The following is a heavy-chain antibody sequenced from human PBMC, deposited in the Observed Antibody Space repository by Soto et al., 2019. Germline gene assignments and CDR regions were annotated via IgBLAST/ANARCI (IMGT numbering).Heavy chain of an antibody. J-gene: IGHJ6*02. CDR2: ISSSSSTI. V-gene: IGHV3-48*02. CDR3: ARDTFWSGNYYYYGMDV. CDR1: GFTFSSYS. Sequence: GGSLRLSCAASGFTFSSYSMNWVRQAPGKGLEWVSYISSSSSTIYYADSVKGRFTISRDNAKNSLYLQMNSLRDEDTAVYYCARDTFWSGNYYYYGMDVWGQGTTVTVSS. D-gene: IGHD3-3*01.